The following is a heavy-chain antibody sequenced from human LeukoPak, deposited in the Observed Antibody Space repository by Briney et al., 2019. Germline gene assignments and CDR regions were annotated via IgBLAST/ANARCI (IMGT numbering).Heavy chain of an antibody. V-gene: IGHV3-15*01. CDR1: GFTFSNAW. Sequence: PGGSLRLSCAASGFTFSNAWMSWVRQAPGKGLEWVGRIKSKTDGGTTKNAASVKGRFTISRDDSRSIAYLQMNSLKTEDTAVYYCTRRYNYDSSGYYYVRDAFDIWGQGTMVTVSS. CDR3: TRRYNYDSSGYYYVRDAFDI. D-gene: IGHD3-22*01. J-gene: IGHJ3*02. CDR2: IKSKTDGGTT.